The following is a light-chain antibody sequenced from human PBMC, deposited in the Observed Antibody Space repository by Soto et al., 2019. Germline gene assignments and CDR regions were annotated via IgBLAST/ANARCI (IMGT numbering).Light chain of an antibody. V-gene: IGKV1-39*01. CDR2: AAS. J-gene: IGKJ1*01. CDR1: QSINSY. CDR3: QQRFSTPRT. Sequence: DIQMTQSPSSQSASVGDRVTITCRASQSINSYLNWYQQKPGKAPKLLIYAASSLQSGVPSRFSGSGSETDFTLTITRLQPDDFATYYCQQRFSTPRTFGQGTRVEI.